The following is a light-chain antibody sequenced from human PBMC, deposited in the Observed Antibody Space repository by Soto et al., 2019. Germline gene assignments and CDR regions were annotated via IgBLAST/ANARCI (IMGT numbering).Light chain of an antibody. Sequence: QMTQSPSTLSASVGDRVTITCRASQSISSWLAWYQQKPGKAPKLLIYAASTLQSGVPPRFSGSGSATDFTLTISSLQPEDFATYYCLQDYNYPRTFGQGTKVDIK. CDR2: AAS. CDR1: QSISSW. CDR3: LQDYNYPRT. J-gene: IGKJ1*01. V-gene: IGKV1-6*01.